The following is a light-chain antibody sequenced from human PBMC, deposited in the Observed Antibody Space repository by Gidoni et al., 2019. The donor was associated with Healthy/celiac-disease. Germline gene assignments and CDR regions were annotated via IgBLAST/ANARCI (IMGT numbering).Light chain of an antibody. J-gene: IGLJ2*01. CDR3: CSYAGSYTVV. CDR1: SSDVGGYNY. V-gene: IGLV2-11*01. CDR2: EVS. Sequence: QSALTQPRSVSGSPGQSVTISCTGTSSDVGGYNYASWYQQHPGKAPKLMIYEVSTRPSGVPDRFSGSKSGNTASLTISGLQAEDEADYYCCSYAGSYTVVFGGGTKLTVL.